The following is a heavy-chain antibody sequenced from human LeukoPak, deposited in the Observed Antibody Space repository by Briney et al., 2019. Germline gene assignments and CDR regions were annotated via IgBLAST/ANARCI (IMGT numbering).Heavy chain of an antibody. V-gene: IGHV3-7*01. Sequence: GGSLRLSCAASGFTFTNNFMSWVRQVPGKGLEWVANIKQDGSETTYADSVRGRFTISRDNAKNSLYLQMNSLRAEDTAVYYCAELGITMIGGVWGKGTTVTISS. D-gene: IGHD3-10*02. CDR2: IKQDGSET. CDR1: GFTFTNNF. CDR3: AELGITMIGGV. J-gene: IGHJ6*04.